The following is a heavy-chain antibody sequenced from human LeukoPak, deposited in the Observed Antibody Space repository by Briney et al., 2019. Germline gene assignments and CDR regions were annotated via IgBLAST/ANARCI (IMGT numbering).Heavy chain of an antibody. CDR2: IHYSGDT. V-gene: IGHV4-61*01. D-gene: IGHD3-22*01. J-gene: IGHJ3*02. Sequence: SETLSLTCTVSGGSVSSGSYYWSWIRQPPGKGLEWITYIHYSGDTNYNPSLKSRVTISVDTSKNQFSLKLSSVTAADTAVYYCARSAYYDSSGYYKVAAFDIWGQGTMVTVSS. CDR3: ARSAYYDSSGYYKVAAFDI. CDR1: GGSVSSGSYY.